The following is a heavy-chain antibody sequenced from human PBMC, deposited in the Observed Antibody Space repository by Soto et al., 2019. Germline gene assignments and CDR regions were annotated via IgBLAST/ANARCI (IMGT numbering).Heavy chain of an antibody. CDR3: ARDSPDSSSSYYFDY. CDR1: GGSISSYY. D-gene: IGHD6-13*01. CDR2: IYYSGST. Sequence: SETLSLTCTVSGGSISSYYWSWIRQPPGKGLEWIGYIYYSGSTNYNPSLKSRVTISVDTSKNQFSLKLSSVTAADTAVYYCARDSPDSSSSYYFDYWGQGTLVTVSS. J-gene: IGHJ4*02. V-gene: IGHV4-59*01.